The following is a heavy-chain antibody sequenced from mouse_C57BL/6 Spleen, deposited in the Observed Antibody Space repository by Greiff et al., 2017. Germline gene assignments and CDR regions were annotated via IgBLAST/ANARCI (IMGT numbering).Heavy chain of an antibody. J-gene: IGHJ1*03. CDR3: ARHRGYGYFDV. CDR1: GFTFSDYY. Sequence: EVKVVESGGGLVQPGGSLKLSCAASGFTFSDYYMYWVRQTPEKRLEWVAYISNGGGSTYYPDTVKGRFTISRDNAKNTLYLQMSRLKSEDTAMYYCARHRGYGYFDVWGTGTTVSVAS. CDR2: ISNGGGST. V-gene: IGHV5-12*01.